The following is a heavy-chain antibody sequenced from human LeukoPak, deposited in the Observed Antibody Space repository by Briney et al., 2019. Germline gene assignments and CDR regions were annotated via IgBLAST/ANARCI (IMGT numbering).Heavy chain of an antibody. CDR2: INHSGST. CDR3: ARARLLLRGFDY. V-gene: IGHV4-34*01. Sequence: SETLSLTCAVYGGSFSGYYWSWIRQPPGKGLEWIGEINHSGSTNYNPSLKSRVTISVDTSKNQFSLKLSSVTAADTAVYYCARARLLLRGFDYWGQGTLVTVSS. D-gene: IGHD2-15*01. J-gene: IGHJ4*02. CDR1: GGSFSGYY.